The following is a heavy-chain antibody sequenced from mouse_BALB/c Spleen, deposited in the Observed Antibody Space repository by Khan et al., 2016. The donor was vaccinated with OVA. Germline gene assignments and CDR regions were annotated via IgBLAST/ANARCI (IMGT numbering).Heavy chain of an antibody. CDR2: INPSSGGT. D-gene: IGHD2-2*01. V-gene: IGHV1S81*02. J-gene: IGHJ3*01. Sequence: VQLQESGAELVKPGASVRLSCKASGYTFTSYYLYWVKQRPGQGLEWIGDINPSSGGTNFNEKFKSKATLTVDKSSSTAYIQLNSLTSEDSAVYYCSRSVYGSFAYWGQGTLVTVSA. CDR3: SRSVYGSFAY. CDR1: GYTFTSYY.